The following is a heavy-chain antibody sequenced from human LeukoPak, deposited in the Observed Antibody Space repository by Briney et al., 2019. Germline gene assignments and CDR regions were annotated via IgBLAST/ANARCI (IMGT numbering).Heavy chain of an antibody. CDR1: GFTFSTYS. V-gene: IGHV3-21*01. CDR3: ARPGRDGYNGAWYFDL. CDR2: ISSSSTHI. Sequence: GGSLRLSCAASGFTFSTYSMNWVRQAPGKGLEWVSFISSSSTHIYYADSLRGRFTISRDNAKNSLYLQMNSLRAEDTAVYYCARPGRDGYNGAWYFDLWGRGTLVTVSS. D-gene: IGHD5-24*01. J-gene: IGHJ2*01.